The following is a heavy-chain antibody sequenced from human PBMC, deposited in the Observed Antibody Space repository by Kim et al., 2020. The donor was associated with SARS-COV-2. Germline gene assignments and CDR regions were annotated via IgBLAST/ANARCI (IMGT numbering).Heavy chain of an antibody. J-gene: IGHJ4*02. CDR2: ISSSSSYI. CDR1: GFTFSSYS. V-gene: IGHV3-21*01. D-gene: IGHD3-22*01. CDR3: ARVYLDYYDSSGYYY. Sequence: GGSLRLSCAASGFTFSSYSMNWVRQAPGKGLEWVSSISSSSSYIYYADSVKGRFTISRDNSKNSLYLQMNSLRAEDTAVYYCARVYLDYYDSSGYYYWGQGALFTVSS.